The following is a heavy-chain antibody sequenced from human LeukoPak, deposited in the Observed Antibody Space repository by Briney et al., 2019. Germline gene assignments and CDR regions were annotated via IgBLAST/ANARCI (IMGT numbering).Heavy chain of an antibody. Sequence: RGSLRLSCAASGFTFRSYSMNWVRQAPGKGLEWVSSISSSSSYIYYADSVKGRFTISRDNAKNSLYLQMNSLRAEDTAVYYCARIDYGDSSPLNYWGQGTLVTVSS. V-gene: IGHV3-21*01. CDR3: ARIDYGDSSPLNY. J-gene: IGHJ4*02. CDR1: GFTFRSYS. CDR2: ISSSSSYI. D-gene: IGHD4-17*01.